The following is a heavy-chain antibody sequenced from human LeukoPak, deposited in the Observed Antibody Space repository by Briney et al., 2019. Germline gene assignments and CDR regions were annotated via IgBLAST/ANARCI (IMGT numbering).Heavy chain of an antibody. J-gene: IGHJ4*02. CDR3: AISSGPAWSPGYEAHYFDY. CDR1: GYTFTSYA. CDR2: INTNTGNP. Sequence: ASVKVSCKASGYTFTSYAMNWVRQAPGQGLEWMGWINTNTGNPTYAQGFTGRFVFSLDTSVSTAYLQISSLKAEDTAVYYCAISSGPAWSPGYEAHYFDYWGQGTLVTVSS. V-gene: IGHV7-4-1*02. D-gene: IGHD5-12*01.